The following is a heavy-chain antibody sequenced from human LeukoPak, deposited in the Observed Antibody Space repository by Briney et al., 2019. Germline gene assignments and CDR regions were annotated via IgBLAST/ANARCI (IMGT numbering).Heavy chain of an antibody. CDR3: ATNRAGTYDRPFDI. Sequence: SSETLSLTCTVSGGYISINSHYWGWIRQPPGKGLEWIGSVDYSGTSFYNPSLRSRVTISLDTSKNQFSLELRSLTAADTAVYYCATNRAGTYDRPFDIWGQGTMVTVSS. CDR1: GGYISINSHY. J-gene: IGHJ3*02. CDR2: VDYSGTS. D-gene: IGHD1-26*01. V-gene: IGHV4-39*07.